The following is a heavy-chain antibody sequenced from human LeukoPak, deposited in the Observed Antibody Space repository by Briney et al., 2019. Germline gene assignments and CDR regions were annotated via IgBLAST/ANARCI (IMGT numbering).Heavy chain of an antibody. Sequence: PGGSLRLSCAASGFTFSSYAMHWVRQAPGKGLVWVAVISYDGSNKYYADSVKGRFTISRDNSKNTLYLQMNSLRAEDTAVYYCARGAQQLVDYWGQGTLVTVSS. J-gene: IGHJ4*02. V-gene: IGHV3-30-3*01. D-gene: IGHD6-13*01. CDR3: ARGAQQLVDY. CDR1: GFTFSSYA. CDR2: ISYDGSNK.